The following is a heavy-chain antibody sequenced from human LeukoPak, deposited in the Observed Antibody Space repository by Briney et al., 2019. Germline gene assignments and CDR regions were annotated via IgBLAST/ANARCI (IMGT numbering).Heavy chain of an antibody. Sequence: SGTLSLTCAVSGGSIRNNNWWSWVRQPPGKGLEWIGETFHSGHTNYNPSLKSRVAISVDKSKNHFYLNLTSVTAADTAVYYCAKLDRRSNLFDPWGQGTLVTVS. V-gene: IGHV4-4*02. J-gene: IGHJ5*02. D-gene: IGHD1-1*01. CDR2: TFHSGHT. CDR1: GGSIRNNNW. CDR3: AKLDRRSNLFDP.